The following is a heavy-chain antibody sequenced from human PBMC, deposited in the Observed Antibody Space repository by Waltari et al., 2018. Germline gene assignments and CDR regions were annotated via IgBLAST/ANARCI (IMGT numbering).Heavy chain of an antibody. CDR2: IYSGGST. J-gene: IGHJ6*02. CDR1: GFTVSSNY. CDR3: ARYCSSTSCYYGMDV. Sequence: EVQLVETGGGLIQPGGSLRLSCAASGFTVSSNYMSWVRQAPGKGLEWVSVIYSGGSTYYADSVKGRFTISRDNSKNTLYLQMNSLRAEDTAVYYCARYCSSTSCYYGMDVWGQGTTVTVSS. D-gene: IGHD2-2*01. V-gene: IGHV3-53*02.